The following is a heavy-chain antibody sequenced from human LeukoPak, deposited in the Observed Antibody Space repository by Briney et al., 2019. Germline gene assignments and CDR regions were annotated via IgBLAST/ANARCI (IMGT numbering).Heavy chain of an antibody. V-gene: IGHV1-18*01. CDR1: GYSFTIYG. CDR3: ARVSDRDGASEIVENAFDI. D-gene: IGHD4/OR15-4a*01. CDR2: ISAYNGNT. Sequence: ASVTVSFTATGYSFTIYGNSWLRQAPAQGIEWMGWISAYNGNTNYSQKLQGRVTMTTDTSTSTGYMELRSLRSDDTAVYYCARVSDRDGASEIVENAFDIWGQGTMVTVSS. J-gene: IGHJ3*02.